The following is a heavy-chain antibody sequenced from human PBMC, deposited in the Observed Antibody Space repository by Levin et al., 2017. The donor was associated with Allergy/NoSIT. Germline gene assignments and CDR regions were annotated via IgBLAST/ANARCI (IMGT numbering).Heavy chain of an antibody. J-gene: IGHJ4*02. D-gene: IGHD6-13*01. V-gene: IGHV3-33*01. Sequence: GESLKISCAASGFTFSSYGMHWVRQAPGKGLEWVAVIWYDGSNKYYADSVKGRFTISRDNSKNTLYLQMNSLRAEDTAVYYCAREGAGYSSSWYGYWGQGTLVTVSS. CDR2: IWYDGSNK. CDR1: GFTFSSYG. CDR3: AREGAGYSSSWYGY.